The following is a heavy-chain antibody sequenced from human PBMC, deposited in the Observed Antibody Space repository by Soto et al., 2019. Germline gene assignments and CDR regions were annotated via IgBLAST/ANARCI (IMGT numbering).Heavy chain of an antibody. Sequence: GGSLRLSCSASGFTFSSYAMHWVRQAPGKGLEYVSAISSNGGSTYYADSVKGRFTISRDNSKNTLYFQMSSLRAEDTAVYYCVKEGYYYDSSGYYYGWFDPWGQGTPVTVSS. CDR3: VKEGYYYDSSGYYYGWFDP. D-gene: IGHD3-22*01. J-gene: IGHJ5*02. V-gene: IGHV3-64D*06. CDR2: ISSNGGST. CDR1: GFTFSSYA.